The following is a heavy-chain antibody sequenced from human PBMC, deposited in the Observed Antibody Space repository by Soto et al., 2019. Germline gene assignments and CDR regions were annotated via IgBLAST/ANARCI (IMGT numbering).Heavy chain of an antibody. V-gene: IGHV3-23*01. CDR2: ISGSGGST. CDR3: AKTSRRITMVRGVRAYMDV. Sequence: GGSLRLSCAASGFTFSSYAMSWVRQAPGKGLEWVSAISGSGGSTYYADSVKGRFTISRDNSKNTLYLQMNSLRAEDTAVYYCAKTSRRITMVRGVRAYMDVWGQGTTVTVSS. J-gene: IGHJ6*02. D-gene: IGHD3-10*01. CDR1: GFTFSSYA.